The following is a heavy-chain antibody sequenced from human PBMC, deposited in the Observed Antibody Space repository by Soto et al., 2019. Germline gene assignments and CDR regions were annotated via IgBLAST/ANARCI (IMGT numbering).Heavy chain of an antibody. V-gene: IGHV3-21*01. J-gene: IGHJ5*02. Sequence: SLRLSCAASGFTVSNYSMNWVRQAPGKGLEWVSSISTSSGYRYYADSVKGRFTISRDNAKKSLYLQMNSLRAEDTAVYYCARDLHDYVSFRFDPWGQGTLVTVSS. CDR1: GFTVSNYS. CDR2: ISTSSGYR. CDR3: ARDLHDYVSFRFDP. D-gene: IGHD3-16*01.